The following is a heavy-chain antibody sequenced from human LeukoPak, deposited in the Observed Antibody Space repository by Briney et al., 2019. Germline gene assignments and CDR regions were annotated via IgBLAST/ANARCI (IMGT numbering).Heavy chain of an antibody. CDR2: IYYSGST. Sequence: SETLSLTCTVSGGSISSSSYYWGWIRQPPGKGLEWLGSIYYSGSTYYNPSLKSRVTISVATSKNQFSLKLSSVTAADTAVYYCARQSGYDSSGYYTFYDYWGQGTLVTVSS. CDR3: ARQSGYDSSGYYTFYDY. CDR1: GGSISSSSYY. D-gene: IGHD3-22*01. V-gene: IGHV4-39*01. J-gene: IGHJ4*02.